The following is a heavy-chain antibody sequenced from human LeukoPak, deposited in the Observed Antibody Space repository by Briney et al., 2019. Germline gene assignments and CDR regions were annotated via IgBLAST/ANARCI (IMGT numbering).Heavy chain of an antibody. CDR3: VKGGFDSPQFDP. V-gene: IGHV3-64D*06. Sequence: SAISSNGGSTYYADSVKGRFTISRDNSKNTLYLQMSSLRAEDTAVYYCVKGGFDSPQFDPWGQGTLVTVSS. J-gene: IGHJ5*02. CDR2: ISSNGGST. D-gene: IGHD3-22*01.